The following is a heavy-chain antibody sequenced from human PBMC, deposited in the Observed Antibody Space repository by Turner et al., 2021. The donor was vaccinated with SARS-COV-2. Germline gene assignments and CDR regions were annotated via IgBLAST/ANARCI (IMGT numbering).Heavy chain of an antibody. D-gene: IGHD3-22*01. CDR1: GYPFTSYD. V-gene: IGHV1-8*01. CDR2: MNPSSGYT. Sequence: QVQLIQAGAEVKKPGASVQVSCKASGYPFTSYDTNWVRQATGQGLEWMGWMNPSSGYTGYAQKFKGRVTITRNTYIRTAYMELSSLGSEETVVYYCARNYYDSSGYRGDDYWGQGTLVTVSS. CDR3: ARNYYDSSGYRGDDY. J-gene: IGHJ4*02.